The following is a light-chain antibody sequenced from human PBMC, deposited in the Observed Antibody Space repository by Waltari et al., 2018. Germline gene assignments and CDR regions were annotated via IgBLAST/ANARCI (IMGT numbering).Light chain of an antibody. CDR2: KTS. Sequence: DIQMTQSPSSVSASVGDRVTITCRASQAIGSWLAWYQQKPGRAPQLLIYKTSSLQSGVPSRFSGSGSGTDFTLTISSLQAEDFATYYCQRANDFPLTFGGGTKVEIK. V-gene: IGKV1-12*01. CDR3: QRANDFPLT. CDR1: QAIGSW. J-gene: IGKJ4*01.